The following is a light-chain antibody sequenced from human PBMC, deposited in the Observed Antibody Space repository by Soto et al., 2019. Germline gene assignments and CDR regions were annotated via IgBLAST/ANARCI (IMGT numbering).Light chain of an antibody. Sequence: QSALTQPPSASGSPGQSVTISCTGTSSDVGGYNYVSWYQQHPGKAPKLIIYEVNKRPSGVPDRFSGSKSGNTASLTVSGLHAEDEADYYCSSYAGSNHLEVGGGTKLTVL. V-gene: IGLV2-8*01. CDR3: SSYAGSNHLE. J-gene: IGLJ2*01. CDR1: SSDVGGYNY. CDR2: EVN.